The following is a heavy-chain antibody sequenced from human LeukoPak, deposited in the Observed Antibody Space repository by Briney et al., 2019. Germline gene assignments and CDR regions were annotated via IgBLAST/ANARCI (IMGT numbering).Heavy chain of an antibody. CDR3: ARGPSALDY. CDR1: GYTFTAYY. D-gene: IGHD3-3*01. V-gene: IGHV1-2*02. J-gene: IGHJ4*02. CDR2: INPNSCGT. Sequence: ASVKVSCKASGYTFTAYYIHWVRQAPGQGLEWLGWINPNSCGTNYAQKFKGRVTMTRDTSITTAYMELSRLRSDDTALYYCARGPSALDYWGQGTLVTVSS.